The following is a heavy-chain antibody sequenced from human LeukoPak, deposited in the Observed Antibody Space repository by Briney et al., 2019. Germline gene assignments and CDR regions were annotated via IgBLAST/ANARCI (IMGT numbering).Heavy chain of an antibody. CDR2: INTKTGRT. Sequence: GASVKVSCKTSGYTFTDYYIHWVRQAPGQGLEWMGWINTKTGRTSFARTFQGRVTLTRDPSITTVYMDTAWLTSDYTAIYFCARADFIDAGPYVIAPWGQGTLVTVSS. J-gene: IGHJ5*02. D-gene: IGHD3-3*01. CDR3: ARADFIDAGPYVIAP. V-gene: IGHV1-2*02. CDR1: GYTFTDYY.